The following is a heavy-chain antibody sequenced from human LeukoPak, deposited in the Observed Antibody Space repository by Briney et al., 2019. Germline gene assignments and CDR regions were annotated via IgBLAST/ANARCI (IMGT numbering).Heavy chain of an antibody. V-gene: IGHV3-48*01. CDR1: GFTFSSYE. CDR3: ARDRYYYDSSGLNWFDP. CDR2: ISSSSSTI. D-gene: IGHD3-22*01. J-gene: IGHJ5*02. Sequence: GGSLRLSCAASGFTFSSYEMNWVRQAPGKGLEWVSYISSSSSTIYYADSVKGRFTISRDNAKNSLYLQMNSLRAEDTAVYYCARDRYYYDSSGLNWFDPWGQGTLVAVSS.